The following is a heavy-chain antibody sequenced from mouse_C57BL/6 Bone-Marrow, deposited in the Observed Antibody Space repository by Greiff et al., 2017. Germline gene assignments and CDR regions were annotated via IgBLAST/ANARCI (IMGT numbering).Heavy chain of an antibody. CDR3: AVMFTTMYDFDY. CDR2: LYPGDGDT. J-gene: IGHJ2*01. V-gene: IGHV1-82*01. D-gene: IGHD2-2*01. CDR1: GYAFSSSW. Sequence: VQLQESGPELVKPGASVKISCKASGYAFSSSWMNWVKQRPGQGLEWIGRLYPGDGDTNYNGKFKGKATLTADTSSSTAYMQLSSLTSEDSAVYFWAVMFTTMYDFDYGGQGTTLTVSS.